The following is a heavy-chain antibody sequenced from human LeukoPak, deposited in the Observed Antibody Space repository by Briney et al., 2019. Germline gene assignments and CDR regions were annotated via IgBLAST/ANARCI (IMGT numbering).Heavy chain of an antibody. D-gene: IGHD5-12*01. J-gene: IGHJ4*02. V-gene: IGHV4-59*01. CDR3: ARAYSGYEYYFDY. CDR1: GGSISSYY. Sequence: SETLSLTCTVSGGSISSYYWSWIRQPPGKGLEWIGYIYYSGSTNCNPSLKSRVTISVDTSKNQFSLKLSSVTAADTAVYYCARAYSGYEYYFDYWGQGILVTVSS. CDR2: IYYSGST.